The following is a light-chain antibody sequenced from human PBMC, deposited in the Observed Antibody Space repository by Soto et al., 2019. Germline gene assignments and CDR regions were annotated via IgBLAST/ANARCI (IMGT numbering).Light chain of an antibody. CDR1: QSISSW. CDR3: QHHWA. CDR2: KAS. V-gene: IGKV1-5*03. J-gene: IGKJ1*01. Sequence: DIQMTQSPSTLSASVGARVPITCRASQSISSWLAWYQQKPGKAPKLLIYKASSLESGVPSRFSGSGSGTEFTLTISNLQPDDFATYYCQHHWAFGQGTKVDI.